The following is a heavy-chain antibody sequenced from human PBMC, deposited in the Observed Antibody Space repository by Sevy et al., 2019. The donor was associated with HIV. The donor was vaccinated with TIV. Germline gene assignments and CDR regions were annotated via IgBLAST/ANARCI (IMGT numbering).Heavy chain of an antibody. CDR2: IRSSGHYI. CDR3: VGWDYSTSGNWFDP. V-gene: IGHV3-21*01. J-gene: IGHJ5*02. D-gene: IGHD6-13*01. CDR1: GFTFSRYS. Sequence: GGSLRLSCGASGFTFSRYSMNWVRQAPGKGLEWVSYIRSSGHYIQYADSVRGGFTISRDNARDSLELQMNSLRAEDTAVYFSVGWDYSTSGNWFDPWGQGTLVTVSS.